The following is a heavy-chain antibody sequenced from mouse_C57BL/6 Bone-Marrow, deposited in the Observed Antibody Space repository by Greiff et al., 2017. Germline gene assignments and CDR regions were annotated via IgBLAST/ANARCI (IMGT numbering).Heavy chain of an antibody. D-gene: IGHD3-3*01. CDR1: GYTFTSYW. CDR3: ARRDYYAIDY. CDR2: IDPSDSET. Sequence: QVQLQQPGAELVRPGSSVKLSCKASGYTFTSYWMHWVKQRPIQGLEWIGNIDPSDSETHYNQKFKDKATLTVDKSSSTAYMQLSSLTSEDSAVYYCARRDYYAIDYWGQGTSVTVSS. J-gene: IGHJ4*01. V-gene: IGHV1-52*01.